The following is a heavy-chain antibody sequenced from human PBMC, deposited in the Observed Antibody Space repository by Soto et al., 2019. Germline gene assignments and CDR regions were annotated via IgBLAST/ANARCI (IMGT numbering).Heavy chain of an antibody. CDR2: ISYDGSNK. CDR1: GFTFGSYA. D-gene: IGHD6-19*01. V-gene: IGHV3-30-3*01. Sequence: SLRLSCAASGFTFGSYAMHWVRQAPGKGLEREAVISYDGSNKYYADSVKGRFTISRDNSKNTLYLQMNSLRAEDTSVYFCARVNDQWLEEADCMDCWGQGTTVTVSS. J-gene: IGHJ6*02. CDR3: ARVNDQWLEEADCMDC.